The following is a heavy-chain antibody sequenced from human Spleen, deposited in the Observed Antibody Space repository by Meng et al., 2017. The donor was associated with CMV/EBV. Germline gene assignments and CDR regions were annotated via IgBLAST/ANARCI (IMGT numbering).Heavy chain of an antibody. CDR2: ISWNCGSV. D-gene: IGHD2-2*01. V-gene: IGHV3-9*01. CDR3: AKSLQCSSTSCYPLDY. J-gene: IGHJ4*02. Sequence: LSLTCAASGFTFDDYVMHWVRQAPGKGLEWVSGISWNCGSVGYVGSVKGRFTISRDNAKNTLYLQMTSLRAEDTAMYYCAKSLQCSSTSCYPLDYWGQGTLVTVSS. CDR1: GFTFDDYV.